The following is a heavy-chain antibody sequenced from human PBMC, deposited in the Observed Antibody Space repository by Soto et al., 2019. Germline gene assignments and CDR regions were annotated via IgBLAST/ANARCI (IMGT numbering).Heavy chain of an antibody. D-gene: IGHD2-2*01. Sequence: QITLKESGPTLVKPTQTLTLTCTFSGFSLSADGVGVGWIRQPPGKALEWLARIYWVDAKRYRPSLKSRLTITKDSAKNQVVLTMTNMDPVDTATYYCAHAYGGTSWPNDAFDVWGQGKVVTVSS. V-gene: IGHV2-5*02. CDR1: GFSLSADGVG. CDR2: IYWVDAK. CDR3: AHAYGGTSWPNDAFDV. J-gene: IGHJ3*01.